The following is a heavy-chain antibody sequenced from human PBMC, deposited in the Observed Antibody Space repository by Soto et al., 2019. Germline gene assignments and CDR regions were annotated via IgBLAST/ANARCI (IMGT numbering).Heavy chain of an antibody. V-gene: IGHV3-30*03. CDR1: GFSFSSYG. J-gene: IGHJ4*02. Sequence: QVQLVESGGGVVQPGRSLRLSCAASGFSFSSYGMQWVRQAPGKGLEWVAVISYDGSNKYYADYVKDRFTISRDNSKKPLYLQMNSLRADDAAVYYCVAGQYFFDYCGQGTLVTVSS. D-gene: IGHD6-19*01. CDR2: ISYDGSNK. CDR3: VAGQYFFDY.